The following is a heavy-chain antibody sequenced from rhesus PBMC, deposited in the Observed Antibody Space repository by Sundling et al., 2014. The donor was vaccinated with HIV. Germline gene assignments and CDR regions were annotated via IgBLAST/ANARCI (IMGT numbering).Heavy chain of an antibody. J-gene: IGHJ4*01. D-gene: IGHD2-21*01. V-gene: IGHV4S10*01. CDR3: ARDVEVLSFDLLSTNDY. CDR1: GGSISDSYR. Sequence: QVQLQESGPGVVKPSETLSLTCAVSGGSISDSYRWSWIRQPPGKGLEWIGYIYGSSTSTNYNPSLKSRVTISKDTSKNQFSLKLSSVTAADTAVYYCARDVEVLSFDLLSTNDYWGQGVLVTVSS. CDR2: IYGSSTST.